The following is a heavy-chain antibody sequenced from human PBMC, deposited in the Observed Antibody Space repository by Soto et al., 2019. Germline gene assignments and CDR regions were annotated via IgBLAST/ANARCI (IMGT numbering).Heavy chain of an antibody. J-gene: IGHJ3*02. CDR2: IIPIFRTA. CDR1: GDTFSSYA. D-gene: IGHD3-22*01. CDR3: ARHQIAVVVIDVFDI. V-gene: IGHV1-69*01. Sequence: QVQLVQSGAEVKKPGSSVKVSCKASGDTFSSYAISWVRQAPGQGLEWVGGIIPIFRTASSAQRFLGRVTITADESTNPAYVGLSSLRSEDTALYHCARHQIAVVVIDVFDIWGQGTMVTVSS.